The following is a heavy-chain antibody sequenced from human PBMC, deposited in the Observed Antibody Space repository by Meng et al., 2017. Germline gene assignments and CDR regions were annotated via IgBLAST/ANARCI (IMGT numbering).Heavy chain of an antibody. CDR1: GGSFSGYY. CDR2: INHSGST. V-gene: IGHV4-34*01. J-gene: IGHJ4*02. CDR3: ARGKHSSSTLTFYNY. Sequence: QVQLQQWGAGLLKPSEALSPTCAVYGGSFSGYYWSWIRQPPGKGLEWIGEINHSGSTNYNPSLKSRVTISVDTSKNQFSLKLSSVTAADTAVYYCARGKHSSSTLTFYNYWGQGTLVTVSS. D-gene: IGHD6-13*01.